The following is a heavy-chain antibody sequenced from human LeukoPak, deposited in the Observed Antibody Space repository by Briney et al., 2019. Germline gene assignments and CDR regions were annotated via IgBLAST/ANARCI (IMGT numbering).Heavy chain of an antibody. J-gene: IGHJ4*02. V-gene: IGHV3-23*01. D-gene: IGHD6-6*01. Sequence: PGGSLRLSCAASGFTFSSYAMSWVRQAPGKGLEWVSAISGSGGSTYYADSVKGRFTISRDNSKNTLYLQMNSLRAEDTAVYYCAKTQGPSIAARHQPRTDYWGQGTLVTVSS. CDR3: AKTQGPSIAARHQPRTDY. CDR1: GFTFSSYA. CDR2: ISGSGGST.